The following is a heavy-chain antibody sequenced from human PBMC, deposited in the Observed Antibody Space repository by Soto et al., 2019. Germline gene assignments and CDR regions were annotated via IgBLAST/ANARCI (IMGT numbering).Heavy chain of an antibody. CDR3: AKDPGTLGSFYGSSGPASFVRSNYFDY. CDR1: GFTFSSYA. CDR2: ISGSGGST. V-gene: IGHV3-23*01. Sequence: GGSLRLSCAASGFTFSSYAMSWVRQAPGKGLEWVSAISGSGGSTYYADSVKGRFTISRDNSKNTLYLQMNSLRAEDTAVYYCAKDPGTLGSFYGSSGPASFVRSNYFDYWGQGTLVTVSS. J-gene: IGHJ4*02. D-gene: IGHD1-1*01.